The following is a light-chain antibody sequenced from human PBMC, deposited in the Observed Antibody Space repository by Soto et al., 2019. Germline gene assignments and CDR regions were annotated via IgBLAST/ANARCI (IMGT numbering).Light chain of an antibody. J-gene: IGLJ3*02. CDR3: SSYTSSTTWV. Sequence: QSALTQPASVSGSPGQSITISCTGTSSDVGSYNLVSWYQQHPGKAPKLMIYEGSKRPSGVSNRFSGSKSGNTASLTISGLQAEGEADYYCSSYTSSTTWVFGGGTKLTVL. CDR1: SSDVGSYNL. V-gene: IGLV2-23*01. CDR2: EGS.